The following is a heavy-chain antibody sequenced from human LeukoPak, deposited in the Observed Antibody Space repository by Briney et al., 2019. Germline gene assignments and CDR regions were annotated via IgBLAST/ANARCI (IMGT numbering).Heavy chain of an antibody. CDR3: ARDRGSGWLYDIDY. CDR1: GFTFSSND. V-gene: IGHV3-21*01. J-gene: IGHJ4*02. CDR2: ITTATSRYI. D-gene: IGHD6-19*01. Sequence: PGGSLRLSCAASGFTFSSNDMNWVRQAPGKGLEWVSSITTATSRYIYNADSAKGRLTITRDNAKNSLCLQMNSLRAEDTAVYYCARDRGSGWLYDIDYWGQGTLVTVSS.